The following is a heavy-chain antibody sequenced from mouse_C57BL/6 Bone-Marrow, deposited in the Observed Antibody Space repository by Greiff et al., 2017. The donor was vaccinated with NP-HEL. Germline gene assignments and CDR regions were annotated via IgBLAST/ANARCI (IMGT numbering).Heavy chain of an antibody. J-gene: IGHJ1*03. CDR1: GFSLTSYG. Sequence: VQVVESGPGLVQPSQSLSITCTVSGFSLTSYGVHWVRQSPGKGLEWLGVIWSGGSTDYNAAFISRLSISKDNSKSQVFFKMNSLQADDTAIYYCARGGYGSSFYWYFDVWGTGTTVTVSS. D-gene: IGHD1-1*01. V-gene: IGHV2-2*01. CDR2: IWSGGST. CDR3: ARGGYGSSFYWYFDV.